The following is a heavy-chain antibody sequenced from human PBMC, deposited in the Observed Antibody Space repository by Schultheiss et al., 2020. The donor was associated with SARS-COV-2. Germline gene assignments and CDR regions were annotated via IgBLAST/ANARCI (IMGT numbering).Heavy chain of an antibody. V-gene: IGHV3-64*04. CDR1: GFTFSSYA. Sequence: GGSLRLSCSASGFTFSSYAMHWVRQAPGKGLEYVSAISSNGGSTYYADSVKGRFTISRDNAKNSLYLQMNSLRAEDTAVYYCASPVVTWTRYFDYWGQGTLVTVSS. CDR2: ISSNGGST. D-gene: IGHD4-23*01. J-gene: IGHJ4*02. CDR3: ASPVVTWTRYFDY.